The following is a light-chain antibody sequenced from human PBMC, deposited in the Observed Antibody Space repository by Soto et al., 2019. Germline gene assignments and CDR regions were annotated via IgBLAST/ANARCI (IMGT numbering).Light chain of an antibody. CDR1: SSNIGAGYD. J-gene: IGLJ2*01. Sequence: QSALTQPPSVSGAPGQRVTISCTGSSSNIGAGYDVHWYQQLPGTAPKLLIYGNNNRPSGVPDRFSGSKSGTSASLAITGLQAEDEADYYCQSYDRSLRGVVFGGGTKLTVL. CDR3: QSYDRSLRGVV. V-gene: IGLV1-40*01. CDR2: GNN.